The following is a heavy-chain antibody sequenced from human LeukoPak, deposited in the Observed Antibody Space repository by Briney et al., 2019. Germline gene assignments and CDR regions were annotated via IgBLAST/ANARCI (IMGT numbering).Heavy chain of an antibody. J-gene: IGHJ6*02. Sequence: PGGSLRLSCAASGFTFSNYYMSWIRQAPGKGLEWVSYISSSATTMYYADSVKDRFIISRDNAKNSLFLQMNSLRAEDTAVYYCAKGKNYYGMDVWGQGTTVTVSS. CDR1: GFTFSNYY. CDR3: AKGKNYYGMDV. V-gene: IGHV3-11*01. CDR2: ISSSATTM.